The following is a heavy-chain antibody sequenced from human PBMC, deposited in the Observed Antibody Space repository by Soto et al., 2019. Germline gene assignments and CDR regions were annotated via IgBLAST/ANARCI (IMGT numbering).Heavy chain of an antibody. CDR3: ARAIGPTLFDY. CDR2: IKSDGSDK. J-gene: IGHJ4*02. V-gene: IGHV3-7*01. CDR1: GFTFSNYW. D-gene: IGHD3-22*01. Sequence: EVQLMESGGGLVQPGGSLTLSCAASGFTFSNYWMSWVRQAPGMGLEWVANIKSDGSDKYYVDSVKGRFTISRDNTKNSLYLQMNSLRAGDTAIYFCARAIGPTLFDYWGQGTLVTVSS.